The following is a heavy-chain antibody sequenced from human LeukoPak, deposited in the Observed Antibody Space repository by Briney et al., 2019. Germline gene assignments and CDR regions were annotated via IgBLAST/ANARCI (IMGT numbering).Heavy chain of an antibody. J-gene: IGHJ4*02. CDR3: ARDPPFYGSGSYYGLSRFDY. Sequence: ASVKVSCKASGYTFTGYYMHWVRQAPGQGLEWMGWINPNSGGTNYAQKFQGRVTMTRDTSISTAYMELSRLRSDDTAVYYCARDPPFYGSGSYYGLSRFDYWGQGTLVTVSS. D-gene: IGHD3-10*01. CDR1: GYTFTGYY. V-gene: IGHV1-2*02. CDR2: INPNSGGT.